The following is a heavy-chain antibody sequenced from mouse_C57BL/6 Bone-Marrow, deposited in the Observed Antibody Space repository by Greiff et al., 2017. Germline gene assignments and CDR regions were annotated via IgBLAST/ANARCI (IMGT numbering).Heavy chain of an antibody. CDR2: ISNGGGST. CDR3: ARQECVITTVRPYYAMDY. J-gene: IGHJ4*01. CDR1: GFTFSDYY. D-gene: IGHD1-1*01. V-gene: IGHV5-12*01. Sequence: EVMLVESGGGLVQPGGSLKLSCAASGFTFSDYYMYWVRQTPEKRLEWVAYISNGGGSTYYPDTVKGRFTISRDNAKNTLYLQMSRLKSEDTAMYYCARQECVITTVRPYYAMDYWGQGTSVTVSS.